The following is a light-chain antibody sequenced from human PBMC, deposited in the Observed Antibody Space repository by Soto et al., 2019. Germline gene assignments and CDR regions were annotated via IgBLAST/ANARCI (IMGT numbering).Light chain of an antibody. J-gene: IGLJ1*01. Sequence: QSALTQPSSLSGSPGQSITISCTGTISDLAIYNYVSWYQQQPGKAPKLMIYQVTNLPSGVSNRFSGSRSGNTASLTISGLQAEDEADYYCSSYTDSSNYVFGTGTKVTVL. V-gene: IGLV2-14*01. CDR3: SSYTDSSNYV. CDR1: ISDLAIYNY. CDR2: QVT.